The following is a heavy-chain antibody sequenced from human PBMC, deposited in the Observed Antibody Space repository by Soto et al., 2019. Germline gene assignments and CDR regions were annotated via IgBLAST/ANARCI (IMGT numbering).Heavy chain of an antibody. D-gene: IGHD5-18*01. J-gene: IGHJ6*02. CDR2: ISAYNGNT. CDR1: GYTFTSYG. Sequence: QVQLVQSGAEVKKPGASVKVSCKASGYTFTSYGISWVRQARGQGLEWMGWISAYNGNTNYAQKLQGRATMTTDTPTSTAYMELRSLRSADTAVYYCARDGVVTATGYYYGMDVWGQGTTVTVSS. CDR3: ARDGVVTATGYYYGMDV. V-gene: IGHV1-18*01.